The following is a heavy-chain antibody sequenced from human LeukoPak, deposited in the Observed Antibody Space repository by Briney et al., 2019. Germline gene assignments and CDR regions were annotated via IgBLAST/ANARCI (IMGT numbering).Heavy chain of an antibody. CDR1: GFTFSTYG. CDR3: ASQYYYDSSGYHRAFDI. Sequence: SGGSLRLSCAASGFTFSTYGMHWVRQAPGKGLEWVAVISYDGSNKYYADSVKGRFTISRDNSKNTLYLQMNSLRAEDTAVYYCASQYYYDSSGYHRAFDIWGQGTMVTVSS. D-gene: IGHD3-22*01. J-gene: IGHJ3*02. CDR2: ISYDGSNK. V-gene: IGHV3-30*03.